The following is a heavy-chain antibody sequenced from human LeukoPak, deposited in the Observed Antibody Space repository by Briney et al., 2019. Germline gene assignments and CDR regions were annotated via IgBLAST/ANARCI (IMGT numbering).Heavy chain of an antibody. D-gene: IGHD2-2*01. CDR3: AREDCRSAKCSSGGWFDP. Sequence: ASETLSLTCTVSGGSISSGGYYWSWIRQHPGKGLEWIGYIYYSGTTYYNPSLKSRVTISVDTSKNQFSLKLSSVTAADTAVYYCAREDCRSAKCSSGGWFDPWGQGTLVTVSS. J-gene: IGHJ5*02. CDR2: IYYSGTT. V-gene: IGHV4-31*03. CDR1: GGSISSGGYY.